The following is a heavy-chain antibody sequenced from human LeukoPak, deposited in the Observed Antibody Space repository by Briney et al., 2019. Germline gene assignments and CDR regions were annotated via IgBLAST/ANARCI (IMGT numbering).Heavy chain of an antibody. J-gene: IGHJ4*02. D-gene: IGHD6-19*01. CDR3: ARDLYSSGWYGS. Sequence: GGSLRLSCAASGFTFSYYEMNWVRQAPGKGLEWVSSISSSSSYIYYADSVKGRFTISRDNAKNSLYLQMSSLRAEDTAAYYCARDLYSSGWYGSWGQGTLVTVSS. V-gene: IGHV3-21*01. CDR2: ISSSSSYI. CDR1: GFTFSYYE.